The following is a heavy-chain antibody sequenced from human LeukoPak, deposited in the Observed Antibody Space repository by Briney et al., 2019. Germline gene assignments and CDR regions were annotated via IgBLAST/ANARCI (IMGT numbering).Heavy chain of an antibody. V-gene: IGHV4-59*01. Sequence: PSETLSLTCTVSLWSLSSYFWSWLRQPPGKGLEWIGYIHYSGSNNHNPSLKSRVTIPVNPSKNQSSLKLSSVTAAETAVYYCARARRLGLGNFDYWGQGALVTVSS. CDR2: IHYSGSN. CDR3: ARARRLGLGNFDY. CDR1: LWSLSSYF. J-gene: IGHJ4*02. D-gene: IGHD6-19*01.